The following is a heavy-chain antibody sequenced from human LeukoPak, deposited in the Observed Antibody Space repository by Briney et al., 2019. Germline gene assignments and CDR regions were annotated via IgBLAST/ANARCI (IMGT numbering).Heavy chain of an antibody. J-gene: IGHJ4*02. D-gene: IGHD3-10*01. CDR1: GFTFSSYA. CDR2: ISGSGGST. Sequence: GGSLRLSCAASGFTFSSYAMSWVRQAPGKGLEWVSAISGSGGSTYYADSVKGRFTISRDNSKNTLYLQMNSLRAEDTAVYYCARDKSAGARSGSYNVYWGQGTLVTVSS. CDR3: ARDKSAGARSGSYNVY. V-gene: IGHV3-23*01.